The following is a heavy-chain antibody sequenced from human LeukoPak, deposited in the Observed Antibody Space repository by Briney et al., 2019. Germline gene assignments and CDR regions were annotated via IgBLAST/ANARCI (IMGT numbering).Heavy chain of an antibody. D-gene: IGHD3-22*01. CDR2: IYYSGST. V-gene: IGHV4-39*01. CDR3: CSDYDSSGYYYVDY. Sequence: PSETLSLTCAVSGGSISSSSYYWGWIRQPPGKGLEWIGSIYYSGSTYYNPSLKSRVTISVDTSKNQFSLKLSSVTAADTAVYYCCSDYDSSGYYYVDYWGQGTLVTVSS. J-gene: IGHJ4*02. CDR1: GGSISSSSYY.